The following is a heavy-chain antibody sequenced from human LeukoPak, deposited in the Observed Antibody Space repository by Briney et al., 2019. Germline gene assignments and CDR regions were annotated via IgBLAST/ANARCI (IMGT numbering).Heavy chain of an antibody. CDR3: AKDLFPWSGKNYYYSYMDV. Sequence: GGSLRLSCAASGFTFSSYAMSWVRQAAGKGLEWFSAISGSGGSTYYADSVKGRVTISSDNSKNTLYLQMNRLRAEDTAVYYCAKDLFPWSGKNYYYSYMDVWGKGTTVTVSS. CDR2: ISGSGGST. CDR1: GFTFSSYA. J-gene: IGHJ6*03. V-gene: IGHV3-23*01. D-gene: IGHD3-3*01.